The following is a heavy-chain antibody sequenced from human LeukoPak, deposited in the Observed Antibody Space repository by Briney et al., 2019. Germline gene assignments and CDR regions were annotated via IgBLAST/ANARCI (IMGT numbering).Heavy chain of an antibody. CDR3: ARGGYYYDSSGYFDY. CDR1: GFTFSTFG. J-gene: IGHJ4*02. CDR2: IRYDGSNK. V-gene: IGHV3-30*02. Sequence: GGSLRLSCAASGFTFSTFGMHWVRQAPGKGLEWVTFIRYDGSNKYYAESVKGRFTISRDNSKNTLYLQMNSLRAEDTAVYYCARGGYYYDSSGYFDYWGQGTLVTVSS. D-gene: IGHD3-22*01.